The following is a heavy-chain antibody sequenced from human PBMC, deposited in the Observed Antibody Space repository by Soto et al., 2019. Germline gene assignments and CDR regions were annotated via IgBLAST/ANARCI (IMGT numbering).Heavy chain of an antibody. J-gene: IGHJ4*02. CDR2: ISGSGGST. Sequence: EVQLLESGGGLVQPGGSLRLSCAASGFTFSSYAMSWVRQAPGKGLEWVSAISGSGGSTYYADSVKGRFTISRDNSKNTLYLQMNSLSAEDTVVYYCAKGSDYGDGWSGVDWGQGTLVTVSS. D-gene: IGHD4-17*01. CDR3: AKGSDYGDGWSGVD. CDR1: GFTFSSYA. V-gene: IGHV3-23*01.